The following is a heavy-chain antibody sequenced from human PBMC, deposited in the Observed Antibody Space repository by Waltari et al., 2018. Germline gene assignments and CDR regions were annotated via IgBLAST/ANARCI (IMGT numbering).Heavy chain of an antibody. Sequence: QVQLQESGPGLVKPSETLSLTCTVPGSSISRYYWSGIRQPAGKGLEWIGRIYTSGSTHYHHSLRSRVTMSVDTSHNQFYRNLSSVLAADMAVDYCARVAHWFDPWGQGTLVTVSS. CDR1: GSSISRYY. J-gene: IGHJ5*02. CDR3: ARVAHWFDP. CDR2: IYTSGST. V-gene: IGHV4-4*07.